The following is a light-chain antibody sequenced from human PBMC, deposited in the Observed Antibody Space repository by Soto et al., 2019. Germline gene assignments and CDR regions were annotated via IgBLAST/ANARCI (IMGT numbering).Light chain of an antibody. CDR2: DAS. CDR3: QQYENLST. Sequence: DIQMTQSPSSLSASVGDRVTITCQASQNINNYLNWYQQKPGRAPKLLIYDASNLEAGVPSRFRGSGSGTDFTFTISRLHPEDIATYYWQQYENLSTFGQGTRLEMK. J-gene: IGKJ5*01. CDR1: QNINNY. V-gene: IGKV1-33*01.